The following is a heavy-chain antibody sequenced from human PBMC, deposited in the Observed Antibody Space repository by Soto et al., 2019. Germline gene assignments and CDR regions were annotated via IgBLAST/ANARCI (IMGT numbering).Heavy chain of an antibody. V-gene: IGHV4-30-4*01. CDR2: IYYSGST. CDR1: GGSISSGDYY. CDR3: ARRHGTVALRGVFDY. Sequence: SETLSLTCTVSGGSISSGDYYWGWIRQPPGKGLEWIGYIYYSGSTYYNPSLKSRVTISVDTSKNQFSLKLSSVTAADTAVYYCARRHGTVALRGVFDYWGQGTLVTVSS. J-gene: IGHJ4*02. D-gene: IGHD4-17*01.